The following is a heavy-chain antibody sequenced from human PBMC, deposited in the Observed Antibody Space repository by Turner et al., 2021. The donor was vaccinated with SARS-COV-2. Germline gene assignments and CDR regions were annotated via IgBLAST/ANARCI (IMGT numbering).Heavy chain of an antibody. J-gene: IGHJ6*02. Sequence: QVQLVQSGAEVKKPGASVKVSCKASGYTFTGYYMHWVRQAPGQGREWMGWINPISGGTNYAQKFQGRVTMTRDTSISTAYMDLSRLRSDDTAVYFCAREGSTYGSDYYYYYGMDVWGQGTTVTVSS. D-gene: IGHD5-18*01. CDR3: AREGSTYGSDYYYYYGMDV. CDR2: INPISGGT. CDR1: GYTFTGYY. V-gene: IGHV1-2*02.